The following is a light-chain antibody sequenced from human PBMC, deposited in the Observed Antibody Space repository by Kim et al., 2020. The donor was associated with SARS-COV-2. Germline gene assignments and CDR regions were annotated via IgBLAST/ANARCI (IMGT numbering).Light chain of an antibody. CDR3: QKYFTTPPA. Sequence: ANINCNSSQSIFTRSNNNNCIASYKQKPGQPTKLVLYSASTRESGVPDRFSGSGSGTKFTLTISSLQAEDVTVYYCQKYFTTPPAFGGGTKVHIK. J-gene: IGKJ4*01. CDR2: SAS. CDR1: QSIFTRSNNNNC. V-gene: IGKV4-1*01.